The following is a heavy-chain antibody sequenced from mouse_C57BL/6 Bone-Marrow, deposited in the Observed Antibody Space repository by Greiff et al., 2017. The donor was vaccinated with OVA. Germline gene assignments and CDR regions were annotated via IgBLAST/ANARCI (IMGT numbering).Heavy chain of an antibody. J-gene: IGHJ2*01. V-gene: IGHV5-17*01. CDR2: ISSGSSTI. Sequence: EVMLVESGGGLVKPGGSLKLSCAASGFTFSDYGMHWVRQAPEKGLEWVAYISSGSSTIYYADTVKGRFTISRDNAKNTLFLQMTSLRSEDTAMYYCARLLYYDYDVGDYWGQGTTRTVSS. CDR1: GFTFSDYG. D-gene: IGHD2-4*01. CDR3: ARLLYYDYDVGDY.